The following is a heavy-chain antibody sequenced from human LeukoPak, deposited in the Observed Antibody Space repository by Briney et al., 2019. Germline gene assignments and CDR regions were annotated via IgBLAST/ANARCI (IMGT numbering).Heavy chain of an antibody. D-gene: IGHD4-23*01. J-gene: IGHJ2*01. CDR1: GFTFSSSA. CDR3: AATYGGNLPDWYFDL. V-gene: IGHV1-58*01. Sequence: SVKVSCKASGFTFSSSAVQWVRQARGQRPEWIGWIVAGSGKTNYAQKFQERVTITRDMSTSTAYMELSSLRSEDTAVYYCAATYGGNLPDWYFDLWGRGTLVTVSS. CDR2: IVAGSGKT.